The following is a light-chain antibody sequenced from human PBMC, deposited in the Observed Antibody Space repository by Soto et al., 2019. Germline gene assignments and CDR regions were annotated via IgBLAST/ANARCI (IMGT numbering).Light chain of an antibody. V-gene: IGLV2-14*01. J-gene: IGLJ2*01. CDR2: EVT. CDR3: SSYTSRSSRVV. CDR1: SSDIGDYNY. Sequence: QSALTQPASVSGSPGQSITISCTGTSSDIGDYNYVSWYQQHPGKAPKLMLYEVTNRPSGVSNRFSGSKSGNTASLTISGRQAEDEADYYCSSYTSRSSRVVFGGGTKLTVL.